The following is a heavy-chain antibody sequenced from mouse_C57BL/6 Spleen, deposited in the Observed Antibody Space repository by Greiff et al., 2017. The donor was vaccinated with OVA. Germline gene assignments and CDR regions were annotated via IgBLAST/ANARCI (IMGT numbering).Heavy chain of an antibody. V-gene: IGHV1-50*01. J-gene: IGHJ4*01. D-gene: IGHD2-4*01. CDR3: ARRNYDSGYYAMDY. CDR1: GYTFTSYW. Sequence: VQLQQPGAELVKPGASVKLSCKASGYTFTSYWMQWVKQRPGQGLEWIGEIDPSDSYTNYNQKFKGKATLTVDTSSSTAYMQLSSLTSEDSAVYYCARRNYDSGYYAMDYWGQGTSVTVSS. CDR2: IDPSDSYT.